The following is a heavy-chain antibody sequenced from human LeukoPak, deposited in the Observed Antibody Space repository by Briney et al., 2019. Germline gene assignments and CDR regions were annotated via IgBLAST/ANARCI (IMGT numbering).Heavy chain of an antibody. CDR1: GFSFGTYS. CDR2: IWYDGSNE. CDR3: AREMAV. V-gene: IGHV3-33*01. Sequence: PGGSLRLSCVASGFSFGTYSMHWARQVPGKGLEWVAVIWYDGSNEDYADPVKGRFTISRDNSKNTLYLQMNSLRAEDTAVYYCAREMAVWGQGALVTVSS. J-gene: IGHJ4*02. D-gene: IGHD2-8*01.